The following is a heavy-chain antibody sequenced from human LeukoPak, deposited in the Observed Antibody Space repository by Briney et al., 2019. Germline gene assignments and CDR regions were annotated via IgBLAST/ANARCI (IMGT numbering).Heavy chain of an antibody. CDR1: GFSFSSYS. J-gene: IGHJ4*02. V-gene: IGHV3-30*02. CDR3: AKMSDSSNYLLTGFDY. CDR2: IRYDGRNK. Sequence: TGGSLRLSCAASGFSFSSYSMNWVRQAPGKGLQWVAFIRYDGRNKYYADSVKGRFTISRDNSKNTLYLQMNSLRAEDAAVYYCAKMSDSSNYLLTGFDYWGQGTLVTVSS. D-gene: IGHD3-22*01.